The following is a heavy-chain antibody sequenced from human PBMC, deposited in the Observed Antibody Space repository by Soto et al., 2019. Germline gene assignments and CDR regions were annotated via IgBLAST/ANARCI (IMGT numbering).Heavy chain of an antibody. Sequence: PSETLSLTCAVYGGPFRGYYWSWIRQPPGKGLEWIGEINHSGSTNYNPSLKSRVTISVDTSKNQFSLKLSSVTAADTAVYYCARDRRLITMVRGVSLWFDPWGQGTLVTVSS. V-gene: IGHV4-34*01. CDR1: GGPFRGYY. CDR2: INHSGST. CDR3: ARDRRLITMVRGVSLWFDP. D-gene: IGHD3-10*01. J-gene: IGHJ5*02.